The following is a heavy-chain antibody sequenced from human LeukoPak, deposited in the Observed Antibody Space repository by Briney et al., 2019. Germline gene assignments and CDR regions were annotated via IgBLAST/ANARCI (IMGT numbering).Heavy chain of an antibody. J-gene: IGHJ4*02. V-gene: IGHV3-21*01. CDR1: GFTFSSYS. CDR3: ARDWVFEDTAMSKPPFL. Sequence: GGSLRLSCAASGFTFSSYSMNWVRQAPGKGLEWVSSISSSSSYIYYADSVKGRFTISRDNAKNSLYLQMNSLRAEDTAVYYCARDWVFEDTAMSKPPFLWGQGTLVTVSS. D-gene: IGHD5-18*01. CDR2: ISSSSSYI.